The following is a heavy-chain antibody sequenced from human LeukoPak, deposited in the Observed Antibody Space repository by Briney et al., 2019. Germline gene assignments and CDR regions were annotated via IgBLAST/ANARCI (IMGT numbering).Heavy chain of an antibody. D-gene: IGHD3-10*01. CDR3: ARDGSGSYYISNWFDP. CDR1: GFTFSSYG. Sequence: GRSLRLSCAASGFTFSSYGRHWVRQAPGKGLEWVAVIWYDGSNKYYADSVKGRFTISRDNSKNTLYLQMNSLRAEDTAVYYCARDGSGSYYISNWFDPWGQGTLVTVSS. J-gene: IGHJ5*02. CDR2: IWYDGSNK. V-gene: IGHV3-33*01.